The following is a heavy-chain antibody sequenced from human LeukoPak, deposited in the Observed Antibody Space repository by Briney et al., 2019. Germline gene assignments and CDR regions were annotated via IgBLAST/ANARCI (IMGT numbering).Heavy chain of an antibody. J-gene: IGHJ4*02. CDR1: GFTFSSYS. Sequence: PGGSLRLSCAASGFTFSSYSMNWVRQAPGKGLEWVSYISSSSSTIYYADSVKGRFTISRDNAKNSLYLHMNSLRDEDTAVYYCARDYYYDSSGYYYPYFDYWGQGTLVTVSS. CDR2: ISSSSSTI. V-gene: IGHV3-48*02. CDR3: ARDYYYDSSGYYYPYFDY. D-gene: IGHD3-22*01.